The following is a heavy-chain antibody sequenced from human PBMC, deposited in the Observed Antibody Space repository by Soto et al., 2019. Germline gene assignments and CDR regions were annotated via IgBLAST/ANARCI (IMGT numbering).Heavy chain of an antibody. CDR1: GGSISSYY. Sequence: QVRLQESGPGLVKPSETLSLTCTVSGGSISSYYWSWIRQPPGKGLEWIGYIYYSGSTNYNPSLKSRVTISVDTSKNQFSLKLSSVTAADTAVYYCARLVVVPHCSGGSCYSYYCGMDVWGQGTTVTVSS. CDR3: ARLVVVPHCSGGSCYSYYCGMDV. J-gene: IGHJ6*02. V-gene: IGHV4-59*01. CDR2: IYYSGST. D-gene: IGHD2-15*01.